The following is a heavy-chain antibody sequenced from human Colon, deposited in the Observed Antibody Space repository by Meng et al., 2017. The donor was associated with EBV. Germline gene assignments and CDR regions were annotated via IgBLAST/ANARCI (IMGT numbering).Heavy chain of an antibody. CDR2: MSQSGSA. Sequence: QVQLQQWGAGLLKPSEXLSLTCAVYGGSFNNFYWSWIRQPPGKGLEWIGEMSQSGSANYNPSLKSRVTISVDTSRKWVSVKLPSVTAADTALYYCRHSYCTAAAGCTDFWGQGILVTVSS. CDR3: RHSYCTAAAGCTDF. D-gene: IGHD2-8*02. J-gene: IGHJ4*02. CDR1: GGSFNNFY. V-gene: IGHV4-34*02.